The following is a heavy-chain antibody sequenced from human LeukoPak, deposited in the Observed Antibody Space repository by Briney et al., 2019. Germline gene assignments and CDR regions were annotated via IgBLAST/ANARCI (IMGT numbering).Heavy chain of an antibody. CDR1: GYTFTAYY. Sequence: GASVKVSCKASGYTFTAYYMHWVRQAPGQGPEWMGWINPNSGATSYAQNFQGRVTMTRDTSISTAYMDLSRLRSDDTAVYYCAREGDVVADVNWFDPWGQGTLVTVSS. CDR2: INPNSGAT. J-gene: IGHJ5*02. D-gene: IGHD2-2*01. V-gene: IGHV1-2*02. CDR3: AREGDVVADVNWFDP.